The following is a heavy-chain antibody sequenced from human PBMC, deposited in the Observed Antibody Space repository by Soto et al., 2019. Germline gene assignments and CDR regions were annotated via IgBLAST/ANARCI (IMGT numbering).Heavy chain of an antibody. Sequence: GSLIVSCPAAGVSLSTYPMIRVRQAPEKGLEWVSAISGSRGSTYYADSVKGRFTISRDNSKNTLYRKMNSLRAEDTSVYDCAKHQGIFGVVIDFDYYGMDVWGKGTTVTVSS. J-gene: IGHJ6*04. CDR2: ISGSRGST. V-gene: IGHV3-23*01. CDR3: AKHQGIFGVVIDFDYYGMDV. D-gene: IGHD3-3*01. CDR1: GVSLSTYP.